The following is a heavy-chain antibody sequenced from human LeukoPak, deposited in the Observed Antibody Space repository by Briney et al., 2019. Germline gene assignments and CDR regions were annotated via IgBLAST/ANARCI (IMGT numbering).Heavy chain of an antibody. Sequence: SETLSLTCAVYGGSFSGYYWSWIRQPPGKGLEWIGEINHSGSTNYNPSLKSRATISVDTSKNQFSLNLRSVSAADTADYYCARVQAAGDGYYFDFWGQGTLVTVSS. J-gene: IGHJ4*02. CDR2: INHSGST. CDR3: ARVQAAGDGYYFDF. CDR1: GGSFSGYY. D-gene: IGHD7-27*01. V-gene: IGHV4-34*01.